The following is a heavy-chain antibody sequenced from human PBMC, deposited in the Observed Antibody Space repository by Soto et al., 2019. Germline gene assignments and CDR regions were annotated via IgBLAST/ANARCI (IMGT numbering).Heavy chain of an antibody. CDR3: ARILRITIFEVVIIGYFDY. CDR1: GFSLSNARMG. V-gene: IGHV2-26*01. CDR2: IFSNDEK. J-gene: IGHJ4*02. Sequence: QVTLKESGPVLVKPTETLTLTCTVSGFSLSNARMGVSWIRQPPGKALEWLAHIFSNDEKSYSTSLKSRLTISKDTSKSQVVLTMTNMDAVDTATYYCARILRITIFEVVIIGYFDYWGQGTLVTVSS. D-gene: IGHD3-3*01.